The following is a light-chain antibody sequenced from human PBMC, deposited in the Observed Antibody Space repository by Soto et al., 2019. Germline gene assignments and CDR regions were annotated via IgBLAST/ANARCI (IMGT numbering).Light chain of an antibody. J-gene: IGLJ1*01. V-gene: IGLV2-23*01. CDR2: EGT. CDR1: TSFVGTYNF. CDR3: CSYVGASICG. Sequence: TQSPLSLRVTRGQSLTISCTGTTSFVGTYNFVSWYQQPPGRAPQVLIYEGTKRPSGVSNCFSGSTSGRTASLTISGLQTEDEADYYCCSYVGASICGVGTGTKVTVL.